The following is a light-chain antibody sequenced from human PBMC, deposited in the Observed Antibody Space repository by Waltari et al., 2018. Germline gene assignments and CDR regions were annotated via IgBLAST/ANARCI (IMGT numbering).Light chain of an antibody. V-gene: IGKV3-20*01. Sequence: IVLTQSPGILSLSPGERATLSCRASQNVDSYLAWYQQKPGQPPRLIIYGASRRATGIPDRFSGSGSGTDFSLTISRLEPDDFAVYYCQQYGPTVTFGPGTKVDIK. CDR2: GAS. CDR1: QNVDSY. J-gene: IGKJ3*01. CDR3: QQYGPTVT.